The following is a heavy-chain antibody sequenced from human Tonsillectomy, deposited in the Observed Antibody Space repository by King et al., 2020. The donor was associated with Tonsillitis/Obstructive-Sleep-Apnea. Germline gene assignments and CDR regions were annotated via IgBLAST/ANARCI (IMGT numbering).Heavy chain of an antibody. Sequence: VQLVESGAEVKKPGESLKISCKGSGYSFTNYWIGWVRQMPGKGLEWMGIIYPGDSDTRYSPSFQGQVTISADKSISTAYLQWSSLKASDTAMYYCARAYYDFWTTYVNAFDMWGQGTMVTVSS. CDR2: IYPGDSDT. J-gene: IGHJ3*02. CDR3: ARAYYDFWTTYVNAFDM. CDR1: GYSFTNYW. D-gene: IGHD3-3*01. V-gene: IGHV5-51*01.